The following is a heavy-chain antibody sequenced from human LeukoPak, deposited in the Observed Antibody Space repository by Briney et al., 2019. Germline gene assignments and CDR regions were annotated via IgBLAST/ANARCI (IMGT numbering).Heavy chain of an antibody. Sequence: SETLSLTCTVSGGSVISTTYYWGWVRQPPGKGLEWIGSIYYSGSTYYNPSLKSRVTISADTSKNQFSLKLSSVTAADTAVYYCATRSELYSYYYMDVWGKGTTVTISS. V-gene: IGHV4-39*01. J-gene: IGHJ6*03. CDR3: ATRSELYSYYYMDV. CDR2: IYYSGST. CDR1: GGSVISTTYY. D-gene: IGHD1-26*01.